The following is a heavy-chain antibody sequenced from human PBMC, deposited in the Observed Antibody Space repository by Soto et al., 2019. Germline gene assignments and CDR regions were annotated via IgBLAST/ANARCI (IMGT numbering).Heavy chain of an antibody. CDR2: IIPISTTT. J-gene: IGHJ6*02. CDR1: GGTFSSYA. D-gene: IGHD6-19*01. Sequence: QVKLVQSGAEVKKPGFSVKVSCKASGGTFSSYAITWVRQAPGQGLEWMGGIIPISTTTDYAQKFQVRVTITADKSTSTAFLELSRLTSEDTAVYYCARVAGYYYAMDGWGQGTTVTVYS. V-gene: IGHV1-69*06. CDR3: ARVAGYYYAMDG.